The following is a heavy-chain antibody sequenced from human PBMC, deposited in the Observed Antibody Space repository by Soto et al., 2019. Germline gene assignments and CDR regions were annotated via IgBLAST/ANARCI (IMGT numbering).Heavy chain of an antibody. D-gene: IGHD6-19*01. J-gene: IGHJ4*02. CDR2: IKQDGSGK. Sequence: GGSLRLSCAASGFTFSSYWMSWVRQAPGKGLEWVANIKQDGSGKYYVDSVKGRFTISRDNAKNSLYLQVNSLRAEDTAVYYCARGAYTSGWYPDYFDYWGQGTLVTVS. CDR1: GFTFSSYW. V-gene: IGHV3-7*01. CDR3: ARGAYTSGWYPDYFDY.